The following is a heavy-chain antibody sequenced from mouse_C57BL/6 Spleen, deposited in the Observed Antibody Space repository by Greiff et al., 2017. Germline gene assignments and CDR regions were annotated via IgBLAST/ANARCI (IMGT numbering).Heavy chain of an antibody. J-gene: IGHJ4*01. CDR3: ASDYYSGTPSAMDY. V-gene: IGHV1-59*01. D-gene: IGHD1-1*01. CDR1: GYTFTSYW. CDR2: IDPSDSYT. Sequence: QVQLQQPGAELVRPGTSVKLSCKASGYTFTSYWMHWVKQRPGQGLEWIGVIDPSDSYTNYNQKFKGKATLTVDTSSSTAYMQLSSLTSEDSAVYYCASDYYSGTPSAMDYWGQGTSVTVSS.